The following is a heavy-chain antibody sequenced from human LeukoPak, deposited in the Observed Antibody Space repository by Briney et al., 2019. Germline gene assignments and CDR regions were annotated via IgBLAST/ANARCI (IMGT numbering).Heavy chain of an antibody. J-gene: IGHJ4*02. V-gene: IGHV4-39*01. CDR1: GGSISSSSYY. CDR3: ARRVGANDY. Sequence: SETLSLTCTVSGGSISSSSYYWGWIRQPPGKGLEWIGSIYYSGSTYYNPSLKSRVTISVDTSKNQFSLKLSSVTAADTAMYYCARRVGANDYWGQGTLVTVSS. D-gene: IGHD1-26*01. CDR2: IYYSGST.